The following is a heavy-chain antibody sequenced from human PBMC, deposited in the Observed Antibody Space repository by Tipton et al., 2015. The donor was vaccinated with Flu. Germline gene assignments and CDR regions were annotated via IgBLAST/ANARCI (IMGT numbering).Heavy chain of an antibody. V-gene: IGHV4-38-2*01. D-gene: IGHD5-18*01. CDR1: GDSIGRGYF. CDR3: ARQLMDTAVYLGMYFDL. Sequence: TLSLTCSVSGDSIGRGYFWGWLRQPPGKGLEWIGSISHSGNTYYNPSLKSRVTISLDTSKNHLSLNLNSVTAADTAVYYCARQLMDTAVYLGMYFDLWGRGTLVTVSS. CDR2: ISHSGNT. J-gene: IGHJ2*01.